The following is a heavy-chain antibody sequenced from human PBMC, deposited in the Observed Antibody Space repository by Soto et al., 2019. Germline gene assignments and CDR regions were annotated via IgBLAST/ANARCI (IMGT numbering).Heavy chain of an antibody. V-gene: IGHV3-7*01. CDR1: GFNVMSYW. J-gene: IGHJ4*02. D-gene: IGHD3-16*01. CDR3: ARDIGFDYVN. Sequence: PGGSLRLSCAVSGFNVMSYWMSWVRRAPGKGLERVASIKEDGSEIYYLHSVRGRFSISRDSAGNALHLTMNYLSAEDTGVYFCARDIGFDYVNWGQGTLVTVSS. CDR2: IKEDGSEI.